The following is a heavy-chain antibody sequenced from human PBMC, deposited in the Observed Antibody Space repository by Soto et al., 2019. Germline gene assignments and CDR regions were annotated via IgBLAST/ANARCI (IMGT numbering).Heavy chain of an antibody. CDR1: GYTFTGYY. V-gene: IGHV1-2*04. D-gene: IGHD3-22*01. CDR3: ARDLSSGYLASYYHGMDV. Sequence: GASVKVSCKASGYTFTGYYMHWVRQAPGQGLEWMGWINPNSGGTNYAQKFQGWVTMTRDTSISTAYMELSRLRSDDTAVYYCARDLSSGYLASYYHGMDVWGQGTTVTVSS. CDR2: INPNSGGT. J-gene: IGHJ6*02.